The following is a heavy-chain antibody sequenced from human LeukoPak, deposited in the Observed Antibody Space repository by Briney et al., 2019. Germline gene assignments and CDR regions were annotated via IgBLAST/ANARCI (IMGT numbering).Heavy chain of an antibody. J-gene: IGHJ4*02. Sequence: ASVKVSCKASGGTFSNYAINWVRQAPGQGLEWMGVINPSGGSTSYAQKFQGRVTLTRDMSTSTVYMELSSLRSEDTAVYYCARTHVAAVYYFDYWGQGSLVTVSS. CDR2: INPSGGST. CDR3: ARTHVAAVYYFDY. V-gene: IGHV1-46*01. CDR1: GGTFSNYA. D-gene: IGHD6-13*01.